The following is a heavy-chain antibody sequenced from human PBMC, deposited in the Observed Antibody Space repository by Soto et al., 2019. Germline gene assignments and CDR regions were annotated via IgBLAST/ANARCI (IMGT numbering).Heavy chain of an antibody. CDR2: IYSSGST. CDR3: TRGSGWYPY. CDR1: AASMSGYY. V-gene: IGHV4-59*01. D-gene: IGHD6-19*01. Sequence: QVQLQESGPGLVKPSETLSLTCTVSAASMSGYYWSWIRQPPGKGLEWIGYIYSSGSTNYNPSLKSRVTISVDTSKNQYYLKLSSVTAADTAVYYCTRGSGWYPYWGQGTLVTVSS. J-gene: IGHJ4*02.